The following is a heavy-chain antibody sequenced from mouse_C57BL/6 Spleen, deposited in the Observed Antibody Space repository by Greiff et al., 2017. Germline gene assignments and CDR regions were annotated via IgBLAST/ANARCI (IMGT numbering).Heavy chain of an antibody. D-gene: IGHD1-1*01. CDR1: GFTFSNYW. J-gene: IGHJ2*01. V-gene: IGHV6-3*01. Sequence: EVKLEESGGGLVQPGGSMKLSCVASGFTFSNYWMNWVRQSPEKGLEWVAQIRLKSDNYATHYAESVKGRFTISRDDSKSSVYLQMNNLRAEDTGIYYCTGRGYGSPYGEDYFDYWGQGTTLTVSS. CDR3: TGRGYGSPYGEDYFDY. CDR2: IRLKSDNYAT.